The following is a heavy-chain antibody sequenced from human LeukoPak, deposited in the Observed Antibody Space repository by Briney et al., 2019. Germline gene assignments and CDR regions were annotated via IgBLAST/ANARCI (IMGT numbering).Heavy chain of an antibody. Sequence: SETLSLTCAVYGGSFSGYYWSWIRQPPGKGLEWIGEINHSGSTNYNPSLKSRVTISVDTSKNQFSLKLNSVTAADTAVYYCARDRYYESRIDAFNIWGQGTMVTVSS. CDR1: GGSFSGYY. V-gene: IGHV4-34*01. J-gene: IGHJ3*02. CDR3: ARDRYYESRIDAFNI. CDR2: INHSGST. D-gene: IGHD3-22*01.